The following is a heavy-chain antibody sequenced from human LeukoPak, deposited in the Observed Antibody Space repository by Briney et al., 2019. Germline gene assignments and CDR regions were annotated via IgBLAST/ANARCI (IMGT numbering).Heavy chain of an antibody. D-gene: IGHD5-12*01. CDR2: IYPGDSDT. CDR1: GYSFTSYW. V-gene: IGHV5-51*01. Sequence: GESLKISCKGSGYSFTSYWIGWVRQMPGKGLEWMGIIYPGDSDTRYSPSFQGQVTISADKSISTAYLQWSSLKASDTAMYYCARRTSGYDNGLYYYGMDVWGQGTTVTVSS. CDR3: ARRTSGYDNGLYYYGMDV. J-gene: IGHJ6*02.